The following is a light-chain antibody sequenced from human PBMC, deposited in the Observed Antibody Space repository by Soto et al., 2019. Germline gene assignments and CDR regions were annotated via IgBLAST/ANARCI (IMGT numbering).Light chain of an antibody. CDR2: WAS. Sequence: DIVMTQSPDSLAMSLGERATISCKSSQSLLYSSNKKNYLALYQQKPGQPPKLLIYWASTRESGVPDRFSGSGSGTDFTLTISSLQAEDVAVYYCQQYYNTPGLTFGGGTKVEIK. CDR1: QSLLYSSNKKNY. CDR3: QQYYNTPGLT. V-gene: IGKV4-1*01. J-gene: IGKJ4*01.